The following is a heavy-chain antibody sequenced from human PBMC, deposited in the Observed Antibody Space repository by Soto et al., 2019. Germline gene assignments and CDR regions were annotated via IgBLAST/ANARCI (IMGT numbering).Heavy chain of an antibody. CDR2: MNPNSGNT. CDR1: GYTFTSYD. CDR3: AREGEGHCISSSCLNWFDP. D-gene: IGHD2-2*01. V-gene: IGHV1-8*01. J-gene: IGHJ5*02. Sequence: ASVKVSCKASGYTFTSYDINWVRQATGQGLEWMGWMNPNSGNTGYAQKFQGRVTMSRNTSISTAYMELSSLRSEDTAVYYCAREGEGHCISSSCLNWFDPWGQGTMVTVSS.